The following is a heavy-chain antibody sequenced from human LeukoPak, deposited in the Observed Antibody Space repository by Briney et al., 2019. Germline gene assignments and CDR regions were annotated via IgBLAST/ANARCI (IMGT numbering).Heavy chain of an antibody. CDR3: ARPFGRSGPRPGAFDI. Sequence: SETLSLTCTVSGGSISSSSYYWGWIRQPPGRGLEWTGSIYYSGSTYYNPSLKSRVTISVDTSKNQFSLKLSSVTTADTAVYYCARPFGRSGPRPGAFDIWGQGTMVTVSS. CDR1: GGSISSSSYY. V-gene: IGHV4-39*01. CDR2: IYYSGST. J-gene: IGHJ3*02. D-gene: IGHD2-15*01.